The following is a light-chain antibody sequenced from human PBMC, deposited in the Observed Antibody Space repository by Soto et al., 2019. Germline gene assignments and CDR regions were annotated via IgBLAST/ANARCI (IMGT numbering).Light chain of an antibody. Sequence: QSALTQPASVSGSPGQSITISCTGISSDVGSYNLVSWYQQHPGKAPKLMIYEGSKRPSGVSNRFSGSKSGNTASLTISGLQAEDEADYYCCSYAGSSTVVFGGGPKLTVL. J-gene: IGLJ3*02. CDR1: SSDVGSYNL. V-gene: IGLV2-23*01. CDR3: CSYAGSSTVV. CDR2: EGS.